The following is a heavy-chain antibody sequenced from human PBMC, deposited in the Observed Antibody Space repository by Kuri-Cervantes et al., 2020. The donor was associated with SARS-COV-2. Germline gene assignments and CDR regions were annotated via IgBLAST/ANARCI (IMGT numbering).Heavy chain of an antibody. D-gene: IGHD7-27*01. CDR3: ARELTNCGSGGSAYDAFDI. V-gene: IGHV4-59*12. J-gene: IGHJ3*02. CDR2: IYYSGST. CDR1: GGSISSYY. Sequence: GSLRLSCTVSGGSISSYYWSWIRQPPGKGLEWIGYIYYSGSTNYNPSLKSRVTISVDTSKNQFSLKLRSVTAADTAVYYCARELTNCGSGGSAYDAFDIWGQGTMVTVSS.